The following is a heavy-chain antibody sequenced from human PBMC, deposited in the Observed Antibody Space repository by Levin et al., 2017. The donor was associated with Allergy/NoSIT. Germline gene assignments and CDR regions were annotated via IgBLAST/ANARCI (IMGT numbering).Heavy chain of an antibody. V-gene: IGHV3-23*01. Sequence: GGSLRLSCAASGFTFSSYAMSWVRQAPGKGLEWVSAISGSGGSTYYADSVKGRFTISRDNSKNTLYLQMNSLRAEDTAVYYCAKVENYDILTGDPYDYYDYGMDVWGQGTTVTVSS. CDR1: GFTFSSYA. CDR2: ISGSGGST. J-gene: IGHJ6*02. D-gene: IGHD3-9*01. CDR3: AKVENYDILTGDPYDYYDYGMDV.